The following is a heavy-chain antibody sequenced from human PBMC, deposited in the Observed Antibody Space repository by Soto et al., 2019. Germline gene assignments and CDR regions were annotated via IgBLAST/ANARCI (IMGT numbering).Heavy chain of an antibody. CDR2: IMPIFRTP. CDR3: ARDKDRLQLGGNYYYILDV. J-gene: IGHJ6*02. D-gene: IGHD5-12*01. V-gene: IGHV1-69*12. CDR1: GGTFSNSA. Sequence: QVQLEQSGAEVKKPGSSVKVSCKASGGTFSNSAISWVRPAPGQGLGGMGGIMPIFRTPDYAQKFQGRVTITADESTSTAYMELSGLRSDATSVYYCARDKDRLQLGGNYYYILDVWGQGTTVTV.